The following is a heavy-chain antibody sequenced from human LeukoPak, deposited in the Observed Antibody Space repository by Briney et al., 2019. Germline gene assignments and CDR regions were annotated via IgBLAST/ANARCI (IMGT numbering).Heavy chain of an antibody. Sequence: SETLSLTCAVYVGSFSDHYWNWIRQPPGKWPEWIGEINHSGSTKYNPSLKSRVTISVDTSKNQFSLKVTSVTAADTAVYYCARAGSAGDSEPTGAFDIWGQGTMVTVPS. CDR2: INHSGST. CDR3: ARAGSAGDSEPTGAFDI. V-gene: IGHV4-34*01. CDR1: VGSFSDHY. J-gene: IGHJ3*02. D-gene: IGHD4-17*01.